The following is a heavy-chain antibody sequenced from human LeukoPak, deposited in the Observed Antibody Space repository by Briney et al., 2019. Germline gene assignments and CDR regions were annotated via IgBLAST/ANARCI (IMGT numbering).Heavy chain of an antibody. D-gene: IGHD4-11*01. V-gene: IGHV1-18*01. CDR2: ISAYNGNT. Sequence: GASVKVSCKASGYTFTSYGISWVRQAPGQGLEWMGWISAYNGNTNYAQKLQGRVTMTTDISTSTAYMELRSLRSDDTAVYCCARRPYSNYYYYMDVWGKGTTVTVSS. J-gene: IGHJ6*03. CDR1: GYTFTSYG. CDR3: ARRPYSNYYYYMDV.